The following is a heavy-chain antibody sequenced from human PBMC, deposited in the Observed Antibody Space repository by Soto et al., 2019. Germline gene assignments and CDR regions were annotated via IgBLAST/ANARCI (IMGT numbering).Heavy chain of an antibody. CDR2: ISLYSNGT. CDR3: ARGLVESHYYYGMDV. J-gene: IGHJ6*02. V-gene: IGHV1-18*01. CDR1: GYTFSNYG. D-gene: IGHD3-9*01. Sequence: ASVKVSCKTSGYTFSNYGITWVRQAPGQPLEWLGWISLYSNGTNYAQKFQGRVSMTTDPSTTTAYMELRSLRSEDTAVYYCARGLVESHYYYGMDVWGQGTTVTVSS.